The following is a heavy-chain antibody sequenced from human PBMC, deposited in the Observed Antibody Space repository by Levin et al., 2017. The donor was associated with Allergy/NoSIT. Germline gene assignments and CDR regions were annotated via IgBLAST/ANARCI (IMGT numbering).Heavy chain of an antibody. CDR2: IYYSGST. J-gene: IGHJ4*02. D-gene: IGHD5-18*01. CDR1: GGSISSSSYY. CDR3: ARDGYSYGYYFDY. V-gene: IGHV4-39*07. Sequence: SETLSLTCTVSGGSISSSSYYWGWIRQPPGTGLEWIGSIYYSGSTYYNPSLKSRVTISVDTSKNQFSLKLSSVTAADTAVYYCARDGYSYGYYFDYWGQGTLVTVSS.